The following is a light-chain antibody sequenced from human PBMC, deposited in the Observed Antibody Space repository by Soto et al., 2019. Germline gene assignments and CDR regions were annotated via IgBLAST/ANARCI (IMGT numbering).Light chain of an antibody. J-gene: IGLJ1*01. CDR1: SSDIGGYNY. CDR2: DVN. CDR3: CSSISSSTCV. V-gene: IGLV2-14*01. Sequence: QSVLTQPASVSGSPGQSIAISCTGTSSDIGGYNYVSWYQQHPGKAPNLIIYDVNNRPSGVSDRFSGSKSGNTASLTISGLQAEDEADYYCCSSISSSTCVFRTGTTVTVL.